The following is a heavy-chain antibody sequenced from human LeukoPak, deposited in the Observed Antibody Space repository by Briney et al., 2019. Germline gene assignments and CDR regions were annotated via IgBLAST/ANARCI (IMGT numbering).Heavy chain of an antibody. CDR2: FDPEDGET. J-gene: IGHJ6*03. Sequence: ASVKVSCKVSGYTLTELSMHWVRQAPGKGLEWMGGFDPEDGETIYAQKFQGRVTMTEDTSTDTAYMELSSLRSEDTAVYYCATGGSPSLDYYYYMDVWGKGTTVTVSS. V-gene: IGHV1-24*01. D-gene: IGHD6-6*01. CDR1: GYTLTELS. CDR3: ATGGSPSLDYYYYMDV.